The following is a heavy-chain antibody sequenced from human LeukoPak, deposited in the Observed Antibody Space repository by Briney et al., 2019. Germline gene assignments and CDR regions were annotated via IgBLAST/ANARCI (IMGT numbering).Heavy chain of an antibody. Sequence: SETLSLTCAVYGGSFSGYYWSWIRQRPGKGLGWMGEINHSRSANSNPSLNSRITISVETSKNQFSLKLSSVTAADTAVYCCARGRRDFWSVYWVPPNYNWFDPWGKGTLVTVSS. CDR1: GGSFSGYY. J-gene: IGHJ5*02. V-gene: IGHV4-34*01. CDR2: INHSRSA. CDR3: ARGRRDFWSVYWVPPNYNWFDP. D-gene: IGHD3-3*01.